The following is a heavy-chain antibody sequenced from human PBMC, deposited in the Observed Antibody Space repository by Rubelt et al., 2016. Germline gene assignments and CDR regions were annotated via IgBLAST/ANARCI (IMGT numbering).Heavy chain of an antibody. CDR2: IKSKTYSGTT. J-gene: IGHJ6*02. Sequence: RQAPGKGLEWVGRIKSKTYSGTTDYAAPGKGRFTISRDDSKNTLYLQMNSLKTEDTAVYYCTTRCVLRFLECPYTMDIWGQGTTVTVSS. V-gene: IGHV3-15*01. D-gene: IGHD3-3*01. CDR3: TTRCVLRFLECPYTMDI.